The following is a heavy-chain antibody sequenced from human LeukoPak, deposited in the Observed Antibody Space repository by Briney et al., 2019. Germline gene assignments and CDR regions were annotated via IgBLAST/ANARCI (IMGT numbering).Heavy chain of an antibody. J-gene: IGHJ4*02. CDR1: GFTFSSSW. D-gene: IGHD6-13*01. Sequence: GGSLRLSCAASGFTFSSSWMSWVRQAPGKGLEWVANIKHDGTEKYCVDSVKGRFTISRDNAKNSLYLQMNSLRAEDTAVYYCARDGIAAALFDYWGQGTLVTVSS. V-gene: IGHV3-7*01. CDR2: IKHDGTEK. CDR3: ARDGIAAALFDY.